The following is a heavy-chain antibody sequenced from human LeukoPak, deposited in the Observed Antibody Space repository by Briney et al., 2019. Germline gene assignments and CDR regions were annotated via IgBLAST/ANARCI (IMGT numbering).Heavy chain of an antibody. Sequence: PSATLSLTCAVSGYSISSGHYWGWIRQPPGKGLEWIGSIYHSGSTYYNPSLKSRVTMSVDTSKNQFSLKLTSVTAADTAVYYCARAYSNWFDPWGQGTLVTVSS. CDR3: ARAYSNWFDP. D-gene: IGHD4-11*01. J-gene: IGHJ5*02. V-gene: IGHV4-38-2*01. CDR2: IYHSGST. CDR1: GYSISSGHY.